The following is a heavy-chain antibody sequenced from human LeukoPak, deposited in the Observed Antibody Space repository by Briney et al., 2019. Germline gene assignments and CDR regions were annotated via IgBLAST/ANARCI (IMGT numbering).Heavy chain of an antibody. CDR2: IYSGGST. V-gene: IGHV3-53*01. J-gene: IGHJ6*03. D-gene: IGHD4-23*01. CDR1: GFTVSSNY. Sequence: PGGSLRLSCAASGFTVSSNYMSWVRQAPGKGLEWVSVIYSGGSTYYADSVKGRFTISRDNSKNTLYLQMNSLRAEDTAVYYCARDRRTTVGLYYYYYMDVWGKGTTVTISS. CDR3: ARDRRTTVGLYYYYYMDV.